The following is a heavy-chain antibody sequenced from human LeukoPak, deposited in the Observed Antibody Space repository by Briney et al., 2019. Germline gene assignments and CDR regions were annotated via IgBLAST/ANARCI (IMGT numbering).Heavy chain of an antibody. V-gene: IGHV4-59*01. CDR3: ARAARPGSWFDP. D-gene: IGHD6-6*01. J-gene: IGHJ5*02. Sequence: SETLSLTCTVSGGSISSYYWSWIRQPPGKGLEWIGYIYYSGSTNYNPSLKSRVTISVDTSKSQFSLKLSSVTAADTAVYYCARAARPGSWFDPWGQGTLVTVSS. CDR2: IYYSGST. CDR1: GGSISSYY.